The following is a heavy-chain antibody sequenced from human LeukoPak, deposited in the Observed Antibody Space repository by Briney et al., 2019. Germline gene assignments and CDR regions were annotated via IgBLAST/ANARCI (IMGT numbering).Heavy chain of an antibody. V-gene: IGHV5-51*01. D-gene: IGHD2-21*02. CDR3: ARFFEYCGGDCYGDV. J-gene: IGHJ6*04. CDR1: GYRFTSYW. CDR2: IYPGDSDT. Sequence: GESLKISCKGSGYRFTSYWIGWVRQMPGKGLEWMGIIYPGDSDTRYSPSFQGQVTISADKPISTAYLQWSSLKASDTAMYYCARFFEYCGGDCYGDVWGKGTTVTVSS.